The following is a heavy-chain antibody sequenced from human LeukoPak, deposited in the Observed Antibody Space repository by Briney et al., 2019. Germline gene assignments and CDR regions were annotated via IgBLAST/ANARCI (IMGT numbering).Heavy chain of an antibody. J-gene: IGHJ4*02. D-gene: IGHD2-15*01. Sequence: PSETLSLTCAVYGGSFSGYYWSWIRQPPGKGLEWIGEINHSGSTNYNPSLKSRVTISVDTSKNQFSLKLSSVTAADTAVYYCASIWPDSVDHWGQGTLVTVSS. V-gene: IGHV4-34*01. CDR1: GGSFSGYY. CDR2: INHSGST. CDR3: ASIWPDSVDH.